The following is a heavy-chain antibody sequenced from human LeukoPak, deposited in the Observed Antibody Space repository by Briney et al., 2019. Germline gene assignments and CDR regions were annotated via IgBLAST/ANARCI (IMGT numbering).Heavy chain of an antibody. CDR3: ARDTYYYDSSGSHWFDP. CDR1: GGSFSGYY. Sequence: KPSETLSLTCAVYGGSFSGYYWSWIRQPPGKGLEWIGEINHSGSTNYNPSLKSRVTMSVDTSKNQFSLKLSSVTAADTAVYYCARDTYYYDSSGSHWFDPWGQGTLVTVSS. V-gene: IGHV4-34*01. CDR2: INHSGST. J-gene: IGHJ5*02. D-gene: IGHD3-22*01.